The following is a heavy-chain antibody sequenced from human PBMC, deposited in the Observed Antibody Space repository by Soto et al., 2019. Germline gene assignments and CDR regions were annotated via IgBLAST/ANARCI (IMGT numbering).Heavy chain of an antibody. CDR2: IYYSGST. CDR1: GGSISSYY. J-gene: IGHJ4*02. V-gene: IGHV4-59*01. Sequence: QVQLQESGPGLVKPSETLSLTCTVSGGSISSYYWSWIRQPPGKGLEWIGYIYYSGSTNYNPSLKSRVTISVDTSKNQFSLKLSSVTAADTAVYYCARAAGFGSSSGNLDYWGQGTLVTVSS. D-gene: IGHD6-6*01. CDR3: ARAAGFGSSSGNLDY.